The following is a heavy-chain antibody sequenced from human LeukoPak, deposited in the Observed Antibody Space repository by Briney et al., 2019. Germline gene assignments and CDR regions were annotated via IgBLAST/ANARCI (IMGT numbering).Heavy chain of an antibody. V-gene: IGHV4-39*07. D-gene: IGHD6-19*01. J-gene: IGHJ4*02. Sequence: PSETLSLTCTVSGGSISSGDYYWSWIRQPPGKGLEWIGEINHSGSTNYNPSLKSRVTISVDTSKNQFSLKLSSVTAADTAVYYCARPYSSGFGYFDYWGQGTLVTVSS. CDR1: GGSISSGDYY. CDR2: INHSGST. CDR3: ARPYSSGFGYFDY.